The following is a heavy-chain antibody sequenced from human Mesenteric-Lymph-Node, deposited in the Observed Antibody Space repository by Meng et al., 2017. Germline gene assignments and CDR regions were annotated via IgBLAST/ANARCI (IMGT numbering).Heavy chain of an antibody. CDR3: ARDYYDSSGYYSLLGGYYYYYGMDV. J-gene: IGHJ6*02. CDR1: GFTFSTYW. D-gene: IGHD3-22*01. V-gene: IGHV3-33*08. Sequence: GESLKISCAASGFTFSTYWMHWVRQAPGTGLEWVAVIWYDGSNKYYADSVKGRFTISRDNSKNTLYLQMNSLRAEDTAVYYCARDYYDSSGYYSLLGGYYYYYGMDVWGQGTTVTVSS. CDR2: IWYDGSNK.